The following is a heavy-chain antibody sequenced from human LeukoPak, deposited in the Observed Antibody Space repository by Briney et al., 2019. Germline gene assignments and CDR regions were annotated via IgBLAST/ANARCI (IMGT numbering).Heavy chain of an antibody. V-gene: IGHV1-69*13. J-gene: IGHJ5*02. CDR2: IIPIFGTA. D-gene: IGHD3-10*01. CDR3: AISGSSVSWFASWFDP. CDR1: GGTFSSYA. Sequence: SVNVSCKASGGTFSSYAISWVRQAPGQGLEWMGGIIPIFGTANYAQKFQGRVTITADESTSTAYMELSSLRSEDTAVYYCAISGSSVSWFASWFDPWGQGTLVTVSS.